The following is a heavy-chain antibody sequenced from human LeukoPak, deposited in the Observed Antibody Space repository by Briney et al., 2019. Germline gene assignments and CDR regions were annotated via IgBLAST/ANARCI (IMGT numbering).Heavy chain of an antibody. CDR1: GFIFTDYW. D-gene: IGHD2-2*01. Sequence: PGGSLRLSCVASGFIFTDYWMYWVRQAPGKGLEWAGRIKSKTDGGTTDYAAPVKGRFTISRDDSKNTLYLQMNSLKTEDTAVYYCTTDLTPAGGIVVPAAWGQGTLVTVSS. J-gene: IGHJ5*02. CDR3: TTDLTPAGGIVVPAA. V-gene: IGHV3-15*01. CDR2: IKSKTDGGTT.